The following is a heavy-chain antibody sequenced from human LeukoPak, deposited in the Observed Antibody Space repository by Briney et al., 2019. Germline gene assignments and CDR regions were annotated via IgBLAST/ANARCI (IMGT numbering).Heavy chain of an antibody. Sequence: PGGSLRLSCAASGFTFSSYEMNWVRQAPGKGLVWVSYISSSGSTIYYADSVKGRFTISRDNAKNSLYLQMNSLRAEDTAVYYCARLGYCSGGSCYNFDYWGQGTLVTVSS. J-gene: IGHJ4*02. CDR2: ISSSGSTI. D-gene: IGHD2-15*01. V-gene: IGHV3-48*03. CDR3: ARLGYCSGGSCYNFDY. CDR1: GFTFSSYE.